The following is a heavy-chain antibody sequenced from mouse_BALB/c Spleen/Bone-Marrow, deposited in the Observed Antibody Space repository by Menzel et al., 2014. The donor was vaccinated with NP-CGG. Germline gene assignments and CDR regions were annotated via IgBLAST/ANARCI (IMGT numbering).Heavy chain of an antibody. Sequence: VKLMESGAELMKPGASVKISCKATGYTFSSYWIERVKQRPGHGLEWIGEILPGRGSSNYNEKFKGKATFTLDTYSNTTHMQLSSLTSEDSAVYYCARWDSTAMDYWGLRTSVTVSS. CDR2: ILPGRGSS. V-gene: IGHV1-9*01. CDR3: ARWDSTAMDY. D-gene: IGHD1-1*01. J-gene: IGHJ4*01. CDR1: GYTFSSYW.